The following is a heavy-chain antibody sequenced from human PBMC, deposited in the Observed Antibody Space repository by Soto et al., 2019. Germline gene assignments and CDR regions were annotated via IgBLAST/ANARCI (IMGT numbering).Heavy chain of an antibody. CDR2: ILNRLGT. CDR3: ARASKRYYDFWSGYSNWFDP. CDR1: GGSTRSAY. D-gene: IGHD3-3*01. Sequence: SETLSLTCTISGGSTRSAYWSWVRQSPGKGLESIGFILNRLGTNYNPSLKRRVGISLDTSKNQFSLRLPSVTAADTAVYYCARASKRYYDFWSGYSNWFDPWGQGTLVTVS. J-gene: IGHJ5*02. V-gene: IGHV4-4*08.